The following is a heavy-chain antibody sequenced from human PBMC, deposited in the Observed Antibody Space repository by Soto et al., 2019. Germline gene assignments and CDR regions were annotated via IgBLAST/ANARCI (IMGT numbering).Heavy chain of an antibody. J-gene: IGHJ4*02. Sequence: TLSLTCAFYGGSFSGYYWSWIRQPPGKGLEWIGEINHSGSTNYNPSLKSRVTISVDTSKNQFSLKLSSVTAADTAVYYCARLAVHNWNYPLGAGPPFDYWGQGTLVTVSS. CDR1: GGSFSGYY. CDR3: ARLAVHNWNYPLGAGPPFDY. CDR2: INHSGST. V-gene: IGHV4-34*01. D-gene: IGHD1-7*01.